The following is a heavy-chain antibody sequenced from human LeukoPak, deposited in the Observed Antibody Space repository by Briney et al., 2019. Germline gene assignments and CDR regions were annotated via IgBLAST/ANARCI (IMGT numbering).Heavy chain of an antibody. D-gene: IGHD3-10*01. Sequence: GGSLRLSCAASGFTFSSYAMHWVRQAPGKGLEWVAVISYDGSNKYYADSVKGRLTISRDNSKNTLYLQMNSLRAEDTAVYYCARDLTGYYGSGAFDPWGQGTLVTVSS. CDR2: ISYDGSNK. CDR3: ARDLTGYYGSGAFDP. CDR1: GFTFSSYA. J-gene: IGHJ5*02. V-gene: IGHV3-30*04.